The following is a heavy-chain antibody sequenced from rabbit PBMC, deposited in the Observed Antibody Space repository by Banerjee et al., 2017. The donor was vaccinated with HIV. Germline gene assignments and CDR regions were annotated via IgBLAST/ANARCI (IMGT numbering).Heavy chain of an antibody. J-gene: IGHJ6*01. CDR1: GFSFSSSYW. CDR2: ISPGSSGTT. Sequence: QEQLVESGGGLVQPEGSLTLTCTASGFSFSSSYWICWVRQAPGKGLEWIACISPGSSGTTYYSNWAKGRFTISTTSSTTVTLQMTSLTAADTATYFCARGVDYNGYGVYYGMDLWGPGTLVTVS. D-gene: IGHD6-1*01. V-gene: IGHV1S45*01. CDR3: ARGVDYNGYGVYYGMDL.